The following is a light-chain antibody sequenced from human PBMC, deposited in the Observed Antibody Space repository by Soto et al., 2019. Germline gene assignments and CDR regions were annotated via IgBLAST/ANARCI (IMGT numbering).Light chain of an antibody. J-gene: IGKJ5*01. CDR1: QSVSSH. V-gene: IGKV3-15*01. CDR2: GAS. CDR3: QQRSDRLPIT. Sequence: EVVRTQSPATLSVSPGERATLSCRASQSVSSHLAWYQQKPGQAPRLLIYGASTRATGIPARFSGSGSGTDFTLTISSLEPEDSAVYYCQQRSDRLPITFGQGTRLEIK.